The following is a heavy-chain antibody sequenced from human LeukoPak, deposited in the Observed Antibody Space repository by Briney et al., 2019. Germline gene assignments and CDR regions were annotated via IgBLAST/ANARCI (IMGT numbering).Heavy chain of an antibody. D-gene: IGHD3/OR15-3a*01. CDR1: GFSFSSYA. V-gene: IGHV3-23*01. CDR2: ISGSGGST. Sequence: GGSLRLSCAASGFSFSSYAMSWVRQAPGKGLELVSAISGSGGSTYSADSVKGRFTISRDNSKNTLYLQMNSLRAEDTAVYYCAKGTSLSRFDPWGQGTLVTVSS. CDR3: AKGTSLSRFDP. J-gene: IGHJ5*02.